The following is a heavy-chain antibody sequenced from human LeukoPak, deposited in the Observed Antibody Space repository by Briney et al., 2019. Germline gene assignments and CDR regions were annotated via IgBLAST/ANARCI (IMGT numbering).Heavy chain of an antibody. CDR1: GGSISSYY. D-gene: IGHD2-2*01. J-gene: IGHJ5*02. CDR2: IYYSGST. CDR3: ARSDLGYCSSTSCYPNWFDP. V-gene: IGHV4-59*01. Sequence: SETLSLTCTVAGGSISSYYWSWIRQPPGKGLEWIGCIYYSGSTNYIPSLKSRVTISVDTSKNQFSLKLSSGTAADAAVYYCARSDLGYCSSTSCYPNWFDPWGQGTLVTVSS.